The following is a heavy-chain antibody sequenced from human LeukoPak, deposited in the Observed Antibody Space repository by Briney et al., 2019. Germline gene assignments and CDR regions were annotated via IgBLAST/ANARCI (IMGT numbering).Heavy chain of an antibody. V-gene: IGHV1-18*01. J-gene: IGHJ4*02. CDR1: LYTLTSYA. D-gene: IGHD1-26*01. CDR2: VSAYNGNS. CDR3: ARVSGSYFPLSLDYFDY. Sequence: ASVKVSSKTSLYTLTSYAISWVRQAPGHGRERMGWVSAYNGNSNYAQKLQGRVTMTTDTSTSKAYMKLRSLRSDDTDVYYCARVSGSYFPLSLDYFDYWGQGTLVTVSS.